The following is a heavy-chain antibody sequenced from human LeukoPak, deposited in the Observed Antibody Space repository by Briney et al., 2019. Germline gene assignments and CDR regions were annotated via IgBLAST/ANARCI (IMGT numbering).Heavy chain of an antibody. J-gene: IGHJ3*01. D-gene: IGHD3-16*01. CDR1: GLTFSSYS. CDR3: AKNLGPFDV. CDR2: IADAGT. Sequence: GGSLRLSCAASGLTFSSYSMNWVRQAPGKGLEWVSTIADAGTYYADSVKGRFTISRDNSKNMLYLQLNSLRAGDTAMYYCAKNLGPFDVRGQGTMVTVSS. V-gene: IGHV3-23*01.